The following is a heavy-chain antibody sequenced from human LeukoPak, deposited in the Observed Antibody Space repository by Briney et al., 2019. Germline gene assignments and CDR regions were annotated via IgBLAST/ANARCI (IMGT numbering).Heavy chain of an antibody. Sequence: GRSLRLSCAASGFTFSSYGMHWVRQAPGKGLEWVAVISYDGSNKYYADSVKGRFTISRDNSKNTLYLQMNSLRAEDTAVYYCAREGHSSSWFSFDLWGRGTLVTVSS. J-gene: IGHJ2*01. CDR3: AREGHSSSWFSFDL. CDR2: ISYDGSNK. V-gene: IGHV3-30*03. CDR1: GFTFSSYG. D-gene: IGHD6-13*01.